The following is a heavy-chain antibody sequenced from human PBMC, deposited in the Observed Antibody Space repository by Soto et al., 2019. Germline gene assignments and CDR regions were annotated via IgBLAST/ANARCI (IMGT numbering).Heavy chain of an antibody. CDR3: AREWSAFDY. D-gene: IGHD2-15*01. J-gene: IGHJ4*02. V-gene: IGHV4-59*01. Sequence: QVQLQESGPGLVKPSETLSLTCTVSGVSITSYKWSWIRQSPGKGLEWIAYMYSSGSSSYNPSLKSRVTMSVDTSRNKYSLQLNSATAADTAVYYCAREWSAFDYWGQGMLVTVSS. CDR2: MYSSGSS. CDR1: GVSITSYK.